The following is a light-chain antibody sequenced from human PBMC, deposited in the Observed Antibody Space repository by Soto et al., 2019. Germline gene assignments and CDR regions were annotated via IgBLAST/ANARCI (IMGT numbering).Light chain of an antibody. CDR3: AAWDDSLNGHV. J-gene: IGLJ1*01. CDR2: SSN. CDR1: SSNIGSNH. Sequence: QSVLAQPPSASGTPGQRVTISCSGSSSNIGSNHVNWYQQLPGTAPKLLIYSSNQRPSGVPDRFSGSRSGTSASLAISGLHSEDETDYYCAAWDDSLNGHVFGTGTKVTVL. V-gene: IGLV1-44*01.